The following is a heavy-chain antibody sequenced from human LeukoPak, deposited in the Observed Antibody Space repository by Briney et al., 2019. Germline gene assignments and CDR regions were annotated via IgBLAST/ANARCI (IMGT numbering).Heavy chain of an antibody. CDR1: GITFRNYG. J-gene: IGHJ4*02. V-gene: IGHV3-33*01. CDR2: IWYDGSNK. CDR3: ATDRATQYFDY. Sequence: PGRSLRLSCAASGITFRNYGMHWVRQAPGKGLEWVAVIWYDGSNKDYADSVKGRFTVSRDNSRNTLFLQMNSLRVEDTAVYYYATDRATQYFDYWGQGTLVSVPS. D-gene: IGHD2-15*01.